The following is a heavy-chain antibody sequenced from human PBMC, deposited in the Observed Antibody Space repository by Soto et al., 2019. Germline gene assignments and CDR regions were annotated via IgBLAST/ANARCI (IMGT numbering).Heavy chain of an antibody. Sequence: SETLSLTCTVSGGSVSSGSYYWSWIRQPPGKGLEWIGYIYYSGSTNYNPSLKSRVTISVDTSKNQFSLKLSSVTAADTAVYYCARGVRTGFPYAGWFDPWGQGTLVTVSS. D-gene: IGHD2-2*01. J-gene: IGHJ5*02. CDR1: GGSVSSGSYY. CDR3: ARGVRTGFPYAGWFDP. CDR2: IYYSGST. V-gene: IGHV4-61*01.